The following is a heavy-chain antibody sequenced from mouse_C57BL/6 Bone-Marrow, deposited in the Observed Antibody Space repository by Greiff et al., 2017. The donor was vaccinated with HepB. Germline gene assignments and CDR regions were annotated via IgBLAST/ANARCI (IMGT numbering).Heavy chain of an antibody. CDR2: IHPSDSDT. CDR1: GYTFTSYW. Sequence: VQLKQPGAELVKPGASVKVSCKASGYTFTSYWMHWVKQRPGQGLEWIGRIHPSDSDTNYNQKFKGKATLTVDKSSSTAYMQLSSLTSEDSAVYYCAIYPLYDGYYFDYWGQGTTLTVSS. D-gene: IGHD2-3*01. V-gene: IGHV1-74*01. J-gene: IGHJ2*01. CDR3: AIYPLYDGYYFDY.